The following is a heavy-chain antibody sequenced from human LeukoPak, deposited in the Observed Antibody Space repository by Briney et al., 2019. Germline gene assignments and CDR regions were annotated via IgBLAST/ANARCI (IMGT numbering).Heavy chain of an antibody. CDR2: ISYDGRNI. V-gene: IGHV3-30*18. Sequence: GGSLRLSCAASGFTFNNYGMHWVRQAPGKGLEWVVVISYDGRNIHYRDSVKGRFAISRDISTDTLWLQMDSLRTEDTAVYYCAKGPLRGTAAAIDYWGQGTLVTVSS. J-gene: IGHJ4*02. CDR3: AKGPLRGTAAAIDY. D-gene: IGHD2-2*01. CDR1: GFTFNNYG.